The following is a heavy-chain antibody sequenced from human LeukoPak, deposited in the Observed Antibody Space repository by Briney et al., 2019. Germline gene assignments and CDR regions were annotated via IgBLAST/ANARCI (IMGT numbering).Heavy chain of an antibody. CDR3: ARNGRLSGDYGVAFDI. D-gene: IGHD4-17*01. CDR1: GGSISSGDYY. CDR2: IYYSGST. Sequence: SETLSLTCTVSGGSISSGDYYWSWIRQPPGKGLEWIGYIYYSGSTYYNPSLKSRVTISVDRSKNQFSLKLSSVTAADTAVYYCARNGRLSGDYGVAFDIWGQGTMVTVSS. V-gene: IGHV4-30-4*01. J-gene: IGHJ3*02.